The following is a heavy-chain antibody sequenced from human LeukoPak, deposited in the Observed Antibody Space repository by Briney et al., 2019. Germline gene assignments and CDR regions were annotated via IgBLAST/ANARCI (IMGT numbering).Heavy chain of an antibody. J-gene: IGHJ4*02. Sequence: SETLSLTCTVSGGSISNYYWSWIRQPPGKGLEWIGYIYYSGSTNYNPSLKSRVTISVDTSKNQFSLKLSSVTAADTAVYYCARYSYGGHHFDYWGRGTLVTVSS. CDR1: GGSISNYY. CDR2: IYYSGST. D-gene: IGHD2-15*01. CDR3: ARYSYGGHHFDY. V-gene: IGHV4-59*08.